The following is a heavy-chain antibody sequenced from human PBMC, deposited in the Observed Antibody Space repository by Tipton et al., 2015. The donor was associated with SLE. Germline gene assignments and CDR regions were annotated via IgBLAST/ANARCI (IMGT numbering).Heavy chain of an antibody. J-gene: IGHJ5*02. D-gene: IGHD2/OR15-2a*01. Sequence: TLSLTCTVSGGSISNYYWNWIRQPPGKGLEWIGYIFYSGSTNYNPSLKSRVTISGDTSKNQFSLRLSSVTAADTAVYFCARIIDNRGFYINWFDPWGPGTLVTVSS. CDR3: ARIIDNRGFYINWFDP. CDR1: GGSISNYY. V-gene: IGHV4-59*01. CDR2: IFYSGST.